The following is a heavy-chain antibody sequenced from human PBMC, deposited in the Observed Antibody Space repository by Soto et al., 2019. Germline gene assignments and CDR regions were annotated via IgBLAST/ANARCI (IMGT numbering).Heavy chain of an antibody. Sequence: QVQLVDSGGGVVQPGGSLRLSCAASGFTFSSYGIHWVRQTPGKGLEWVAVISSDGSKQYYTDSVKGRFTISRDNSKNTQYLQMNSLRAAYTASYYCAKDGVGGAGQLWLVRFPDYWGQGTQVTVSS. J-gene: IGHJ4*02. V-gene: IGHV3-30*18. CDR2: ISSDGSKQ. CDR1: GFTFSSYG. D-gene: IGHD6-19*01. CDR3: AKDGVGGAGQLWLVRFPDY.